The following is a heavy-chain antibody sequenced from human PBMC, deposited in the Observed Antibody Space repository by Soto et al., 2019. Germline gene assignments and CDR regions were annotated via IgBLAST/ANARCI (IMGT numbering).Heavy chain of an antibody. D-gene: IGHD6-13*01. CDR3: ARYNGSIEPAVAFDY. CDR1: SGSISSYY. Sequence: PSETLSLTCTVSSGSISSYYWSWIRQPPGKGLEWIGYIYYSGSTNYNPSLKSRVTISVDTSKNQFSLKLSSVTAADTAVYYCARYNGSIEPAVAFDYWGQGTLVTVSS. CDR2: IYYSGST. V-gene: IGHV4-59*08. J-gene: IGHJ4*02.